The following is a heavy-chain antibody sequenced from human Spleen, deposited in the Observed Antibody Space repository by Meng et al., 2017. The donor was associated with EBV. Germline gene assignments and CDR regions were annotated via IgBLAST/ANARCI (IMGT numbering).Heavy chain of an antibody. CDR1: GYTFNTYA. D-gene: IGHD6-13*01. Sequence: QVQLVQAGGEVKKPGDSVKVSCKASGYTFNTYAITWVRQAPGQGLEWMGWISAYNGNTKYAQTLQGRVTMTTDTSATTAYMELRSLTSDDTAVYFCARDYSNTWYPWGQGTLVTVAS. J-gene: IGHJ5*02. CDR2: ISAYNGNT. V-gene: IGHV1-18*01. CDR3: ARDYSNTWYP.